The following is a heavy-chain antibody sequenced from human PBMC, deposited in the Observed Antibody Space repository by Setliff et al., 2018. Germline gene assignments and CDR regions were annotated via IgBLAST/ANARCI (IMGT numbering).Heavy chain of an antibody. D-gene: IGHD3-10*01. Sequence: SVKVSCKASGGTFSSYAISWVRQAPGQGLEWMGGIISIFGTANYAQKFQGRVTITADESTSTAYMELSSLGSEDTAVYYCARLIGRSITMVRGAFDYWGQGTLVTVSS. CDR1: GGTFSSYA. J-gene: IGHJ4*02. V-gene: IGHV1-69*13. CDR2: IISIFGTA. CDR3: ARLIGRSITMVRGAFDY.